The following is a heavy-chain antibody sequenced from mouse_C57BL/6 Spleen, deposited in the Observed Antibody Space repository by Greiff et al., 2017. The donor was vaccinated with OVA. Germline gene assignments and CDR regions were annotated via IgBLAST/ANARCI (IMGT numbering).Heavy chain of an antibody. CDR1: GYTFTSYW. D-gene: IGHD1-1*01. CDR2: IYPGSGST. V-gene: IGHV1-55*01. Sequence: QVQLQQSGAELVKPGASVKMSCKASGYTFTSYWITWVKQRPGQGLEWIGDIYPGSGSTNYNEKFKSKATLTVDTSSSTAYMQLSSLTSEDSAVYYCARHYGSSYAFDVWGTGTTVTVSS. J-gene: IGHJ1*03. CDR3: ARHYGSSYAFDV.